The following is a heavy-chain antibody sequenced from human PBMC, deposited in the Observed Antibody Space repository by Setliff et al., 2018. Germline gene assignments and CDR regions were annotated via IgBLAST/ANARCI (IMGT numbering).Heavy chain of an antibody. CDR1: GGSISSGSYY. CDR2: IYTSGST. Sequence: SETLSLTCTVSGGSISSGSYYWSWIRQPAGKGLEWIGHIYTSGSTNYNPSLKSRVTISVDTSKNQFSLKLSSVTAADTAVYYCARVVSDYDFWSGYYTGGYFDYWGQGTLVTVSS. D-gene: IGHD3-3*01. V-gene: IGHV4-61*09. J-gene: IGHJ4*02. CDR3: ARVVSDYDFWSGYYTGGYFDY.